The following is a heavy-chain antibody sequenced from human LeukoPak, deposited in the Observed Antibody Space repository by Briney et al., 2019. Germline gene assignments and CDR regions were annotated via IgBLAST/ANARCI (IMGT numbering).Heavy chain of an antibody. CDR3: AKGREDFDY. Sequence: GGSLRLSCAASGFTFSSYGMHWVRQAPGKGLEWVAVISYDGSNKYYADSVKGRFTISRDNSKNTLYLQMNSLRAEDTAVYYCAKGREDFDYLGQGTLVTVSS. J-gene: IGHJ4*02. V-gene: IGHV3-30*18. CDR2: ISYDGSNK. CDR1: GFTFSSYG.